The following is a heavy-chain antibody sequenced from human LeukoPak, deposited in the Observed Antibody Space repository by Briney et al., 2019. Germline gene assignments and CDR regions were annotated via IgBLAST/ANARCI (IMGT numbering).Heavy chain of an antibody. J-gene: IGHJ4*02. Sequence: GESLKISCKGSGYSFTSYWISWVRQMPGKGLEWMGRIDPSVSYTNYSPSFQGHVTISADKSISTAYLQWSSLKASDTAMYYCARLMITFGGVIVPYFDYWGQGTLVTVSS. CDR2: IDPSVSYT. CDR3: ARLMITFGGVIVPYFDY. V-gene: IGHV5-10-1*01. CDR1: GYSFTSYW. D-gene: IGHD3-16*02.